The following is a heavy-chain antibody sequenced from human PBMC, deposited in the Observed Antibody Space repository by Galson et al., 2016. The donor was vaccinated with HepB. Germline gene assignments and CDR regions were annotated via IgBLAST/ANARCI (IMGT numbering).Heavy chain of an antibody. D-gene: IGHD1/OR15-1a*01. Sequence: QSGAEVKKPGESLGISCKASGYSFTKYWIGWVRQMPGKGLEWVGIIFPGDSTTTYGPSFQGQVTISADTSITTAYLQWRSLKASDTAIYFCAKYNEQLVLGGSWGQGTLVTVSS. CDR3: AKYNEQLVLGGS. CDR2: IFPGDSTT. V-gene: IGHV5-51*01. CDR1: GYSFTKYW. J-gene: IGHJ4*02.